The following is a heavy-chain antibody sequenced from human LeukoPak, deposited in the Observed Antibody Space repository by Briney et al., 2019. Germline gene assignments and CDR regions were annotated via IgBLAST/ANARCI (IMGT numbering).Heavy chain of an antibody. Sequence: ASVKVSCKASGYTFTSYGISWVRQAPGQGLEWMGWISAYNGNTNYAQKLQGRVTMTTDTSTSTAYMELRSLRSDDTAVYYCASEWNYYDSSGPDAFDIWGQGTMVTVSS. CDR1: GYTFTSYG. D-gene: IGHD3-22*01. J-gene: IGHJ3*02. CDR2: ISAYNGNT. CDR3: ASEWNYYDSSGPDAFDI. V-gene: IGHV1-18*01.